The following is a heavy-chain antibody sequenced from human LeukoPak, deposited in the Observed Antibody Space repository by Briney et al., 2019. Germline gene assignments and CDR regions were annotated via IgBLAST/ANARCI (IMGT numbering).Heavy chain of an antibody. CDR3: AREYYDILTGYQGFDY. Sequence: GSGPTLVNPTQTLTLTCTFSGSSLSTTGMCVSWIRQPPGKALEWLARIDGDGDKYYSTSLKTEPTIPKDTCQNRVVLTLANMDPVDTATYYCAREYYDILTGYQGFDYWGQGTLVTVSS. V-gene: IGHV2-70*11. J-gene: IGHJ4*02. D-gene: IGHD3-9*01. CDR1: GSSLSTTGMC. CDR2: IDGDGDK.